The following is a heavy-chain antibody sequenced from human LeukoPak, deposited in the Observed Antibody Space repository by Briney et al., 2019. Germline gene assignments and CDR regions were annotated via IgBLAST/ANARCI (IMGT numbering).Heavy chain of an antibody. CDR2: ISGSGGST. Sequence: GGSLRLSCAASGFTFSSYAMSWVRQAPGKGLEWVSAISGSGGSTYYADSVKGRFTISRDNSKNTLYLQMNSLRAEDTAVYYCARDRSTLFGEIDIVVVPGYMDIWGKGTTVTVSS. V-gene: IGHV3-23*01. CDR1: GFTFSSYA. J-gene: IGHJ6*03. D-gene: IGHD2-2*01. CDR3: ARDRSTLFGEIDIVVVPGYMDI.